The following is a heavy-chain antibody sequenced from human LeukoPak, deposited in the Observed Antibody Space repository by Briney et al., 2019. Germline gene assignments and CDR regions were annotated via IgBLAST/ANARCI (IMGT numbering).Heavy chain of an antibody. CDR1: GYSISSDYY. Sequence: SETLSLTCTVSGYSISSDYYWGWIRQPPGKGLEWIGTIYHSGSTYYNPSLKSRVTISVDTSKNQFSLKLSSVTAADTAVYYCTRQHRWLQHFDYWGQGTLVTVSS. CDR3: TRQHRWLQHFDY. CDR2: IYHSGST. J-gene: IGHJ4*02. V-gene: IGHV4-38-2*02. D-gene: IGHD5-24*01.